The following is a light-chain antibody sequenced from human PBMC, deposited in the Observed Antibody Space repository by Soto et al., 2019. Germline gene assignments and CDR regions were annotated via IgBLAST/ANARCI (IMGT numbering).Light chain of an antibody. CDR2: KAS. CDR3: QQHPIYPSLT. Sequence: SQMTQSPSSLSASVGDRVTITCQARQDIKHYLNRDQQKPGKAPNLLIYKASTLESGVPSRFSASQSATAFTLNISCLQSEDFEAYPCQQHPIYPSLTFGQ. J-gene: IGKJ1*01. V-gene: IGKV1-33*01. CDR1: QDIKHY.